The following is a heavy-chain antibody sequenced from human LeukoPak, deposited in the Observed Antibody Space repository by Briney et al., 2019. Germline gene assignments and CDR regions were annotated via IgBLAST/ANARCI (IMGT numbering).Heavy chain of an antibody. CDR1: GGTSSSYA. J-gene: IGHJ3*02. Sequence: VASVKVSCKASGGTSSSYAISWVRQAPGQGLEWMGGIIPIFGTANYAQEFQGRVTITADESTSTAYMELSSLRSEDTAVYYCAREGGITVFGVAQPGGAFDIWGQGTMVTVSS. V-gene: IGHV1-69*13. D-gene: IGHD3-3*01. CDR2: IIPIFGTA. CDR3: AREGGITVFGVAQPGGAFDI.